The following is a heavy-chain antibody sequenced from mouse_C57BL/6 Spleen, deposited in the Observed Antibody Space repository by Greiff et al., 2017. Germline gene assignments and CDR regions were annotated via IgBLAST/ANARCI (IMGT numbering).Heavy chain of an antibody. CDR2: IHPSDSDT. CDR1: GYTFTSYW. CDR3: ADSSGYYAIDY. J-gene: IGHJ4*01. V-gene: IGHV1-74*01. Sequence: QVQLQQPGAELVKPGASVKVSCKASGYTFTSYWMHWVKQRPGQGLEWIGSIHPSDSDTNYNQKFKGKATLTVDKSSSTAYMQLSSLTSEDSAVYYCADSSGYYAIDYWGQGTSVTVSS. D-gene: IGHD3-2*02.